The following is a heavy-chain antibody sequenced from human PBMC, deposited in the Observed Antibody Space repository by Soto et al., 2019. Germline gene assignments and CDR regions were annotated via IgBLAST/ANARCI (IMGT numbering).Heavy chain of an antibody. D-gene: IGHD6-19*01. CDR2: IFPGDSDT. J-gene: IGHJ4*02. CDR3: ARLFATNGWYDY. CDR1: GYSFTSYW. Sequence: PGESLKISCKGSGYSFTSYWIGWVRQMPGKGLERMGIIFPGDSDTRYSPSFQGQVTISADKSITTTYLQWSSLKASDTAIYYCARLFATNGWYDYWGQGTLVTVSS. V-gene: IGHV5-51*01.